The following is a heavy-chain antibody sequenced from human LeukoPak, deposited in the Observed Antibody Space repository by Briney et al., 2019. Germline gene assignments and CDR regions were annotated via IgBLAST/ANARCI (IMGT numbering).Heavy chain of an antibody. CDR2: IYCSGST. CDR3: ARESASEGSSSFDY. J-gene: IGHJ4*02. Sequence: PSETLSLTCTVSGGSISSSSYYWGWIRQPPGKGLEWIGSIYCSGSTYYNPSLKSRVTISVDTSKNQFSLKLSSATAADTAVYYGARESASEGSSSFDYWGQGTLVTVSS. D-gene: IGHD6-6*01. CDR1: GGSISSSSYY. V-gene: IGHV4-39*07.